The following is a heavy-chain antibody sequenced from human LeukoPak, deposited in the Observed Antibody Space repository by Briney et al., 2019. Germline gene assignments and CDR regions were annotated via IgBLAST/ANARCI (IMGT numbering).Heavy chain of an antibody. J-gene: IGHJ5*02. D-gene: IGHD2-2*01. CDR2: NIPIFGTA. CDR1: GGTFSSYA. Sequence: SVKVSCKASGGTFSSYAISWVRQAPGQGLEWMGGNIPIFGTANYAQKFQGRVTITTDESTSTAYMELSSLRSEDTAVYYCASHGGSTSVANWFDPWGQGTLVTVSS. CDR3: ASHGGSTSVANWFDP. V-gene: IGHV1-69*05.